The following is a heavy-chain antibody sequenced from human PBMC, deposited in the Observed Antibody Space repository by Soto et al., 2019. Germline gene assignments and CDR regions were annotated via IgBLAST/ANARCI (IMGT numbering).Heavy chain of an antibody. CDR2: IYYSGST. J-gene: IGHJ3*02. D-gene: IGHD3-10*01. CDR3: ARDRATMVRGVIKGDAFDI. Sequence: SETLSLTCTVSGGSISSGGYYWIWIRHHPGKGLEWIGYIYYSGSTYYNPSLKSRVTISVDTSKNQFSLKLSSVTAANTAVYYCARDRATMVRGVIKGDAFDIWGQGTMVTVSS. V-gene: IGHV4-31*03. CDR1: GGSISSGGYY.